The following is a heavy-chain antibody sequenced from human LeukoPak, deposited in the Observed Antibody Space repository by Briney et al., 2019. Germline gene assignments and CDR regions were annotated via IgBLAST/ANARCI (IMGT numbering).Heavy chain of an antibody. CDR2: IYYSGST. D-gene: IGHD6-13*01. Sequence: SQTLSLTCTVSGGSISSGGYYWSWIRQRPGKGLEWIGYIYYSGSTYYNPSLKSRVTISVDTSKNQFSLKLSSVTAADTAVYYCARGLSYSSSWFQHWGQGTLVTVSS. CDR3: ARGLSYSSSWFQH. J-gene: IGHJ1*01. V-gene: IGHV4-31*03. CDR1: GGSISSGGYY.